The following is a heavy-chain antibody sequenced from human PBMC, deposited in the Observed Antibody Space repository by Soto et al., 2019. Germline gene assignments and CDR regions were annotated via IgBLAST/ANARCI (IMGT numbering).Heavy chain of an antibody. CDR1: GSTFSNYW. J-gene: IGHJ4*02. Sequence: LRLSCAASGSTFSNYWMHWVRQSPGKGLVWVSRINSDETITSYADSVKGRFTISRDNAKNTLYLQMSSLRVEDTALYYCVCFECGRTAVVTAMEANGYWGQGTLVTVSS. CDR3: VCFECGRTAVVTAMEANGY. CDR2: INSDETIT. V-gene: IGHV3-74*01. D-gene: IGHD2-21*02.